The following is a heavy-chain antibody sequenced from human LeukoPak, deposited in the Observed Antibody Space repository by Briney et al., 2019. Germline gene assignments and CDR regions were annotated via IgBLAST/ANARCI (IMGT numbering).Heavy chain of an antibody. CDR2: ISAYNGNT. Sequence: ASVKVSCKASGYTFTSYDINWVRQATGQGLEWMGWISAYNGNTNYAQKLQGRVTMTTDTSTGTAYMELRSLRSDDTAVYYCARDVYYDSSGYSTYFDYWGQGTLVTVSS. CDR1: GYTFTSYD. V-gene: IGHV1-18*01. J-gene: IGHJ4*02. D-gene: IGHD3-22*01. CDR3: ARDVYYDSSGYSTYFDY.